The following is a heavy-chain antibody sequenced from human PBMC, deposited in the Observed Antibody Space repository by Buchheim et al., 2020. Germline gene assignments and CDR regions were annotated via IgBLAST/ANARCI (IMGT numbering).Heavy chain of an antibody. J-gene: IGHJ5*02. D-gene: IGHD3-10*01. CDR3: ARGRLLWFGESIPTRWFDP. Sequence: QVQLVQSGAEVKKPGASVKVSCKASGYTFTSYDINWVRQATGQGLEWMGWMNPNSGNTGYAQKIQGRVTMTRNTSISTAYMELSSLRSEDTAVYYCARGRLLWFGESIPTRWFDPWGQGTL. CDR2: MNPNSGNT. CDR1: GYTFTSYD. V-gene: IGHV1-8*01.